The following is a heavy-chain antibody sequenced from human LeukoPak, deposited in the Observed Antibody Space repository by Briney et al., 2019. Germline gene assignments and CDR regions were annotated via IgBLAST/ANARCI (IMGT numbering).Heavy chain of an antibody. CDR1: GGTFSSYA. Sequence: SVKVSCKASGGTFSSYAISWVRQAPGQGLEWMGGIIPIFGTANYAQKFQGRVTITADESTSTAYMELSSLRSEDTAVYYCARGRAAGTVDWFDPWGQGTLVTVSS. D-gene: IGHD6-13*01. CDR3: ARGRAAGTVDWFDP. V-gene: IGHV1-69*13. CDR2: IIPIFGTA. J-gene: IGHJ5*02.